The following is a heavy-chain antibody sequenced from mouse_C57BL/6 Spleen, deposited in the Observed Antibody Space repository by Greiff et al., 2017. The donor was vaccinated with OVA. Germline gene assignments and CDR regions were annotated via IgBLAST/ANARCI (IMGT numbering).Heavy chain of an antibody. J-gene: IGHJ3*01. V-gene: IGHV1-58*01. D-gene: IGHD2-4*01. CDR1: GYTFTSYG. CDR2: IYIGNGYT. CDR3: ARPPHYDYDGAWFAY. Sequence: DVKLQESGAELVRPGSSVKMSCKTSGYTFTSYGINWVKQRPGQGLEWIGYIYIGNGYTEYNEKFKGKATLTSDTSSSTAYMQLSSLTSEDSAIYFCARPPHYDYDGAWFAYWGQGTLVTVSA.